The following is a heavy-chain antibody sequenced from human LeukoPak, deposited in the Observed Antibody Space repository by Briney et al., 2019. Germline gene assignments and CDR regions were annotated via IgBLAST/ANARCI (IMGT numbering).Heavy chain of an antibody. Sequence: SETLSLTCTVSGGSISSSNYYWGWIRQPPGKGLEWIGSIYYSGIAYYNPSLKSRVTISVDTSNNQFSLKLSSVTAADTAMYYCARLLIYCSSTSCHFDYWGQGTLVTVSS. V-gene: IGHV4-39*01. J-gene: IGHJ4*02. CDR3: ARLLIYCSSTSCHFDY. CDR1: GGSISSSNYY. D-gene: IGHD2-2*01. CDR2: IYYSGIA.